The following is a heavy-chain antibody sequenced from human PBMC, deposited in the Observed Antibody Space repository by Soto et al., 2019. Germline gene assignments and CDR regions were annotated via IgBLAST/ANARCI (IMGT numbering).Heavy chain of an antibody. J-gene: IGHJ5*02. V-gene: IGHV5-10-1*01. CDR2: IDPRDSYT. D-gene: IGHD2-2*01. CDR3: ARLYCSSSTCDSWFDP. CDR1: GYTFTTFW. Sequence: GESLKISCTDFGYTFTTFWISWVRQMPGRGLEWMGRIDPRDSYTNYSPSFQGHVTISGDKSISTVYLQWASLKASDTAMYYCARLYCSSSTCDSWFDPWGQGTLVTVSS.